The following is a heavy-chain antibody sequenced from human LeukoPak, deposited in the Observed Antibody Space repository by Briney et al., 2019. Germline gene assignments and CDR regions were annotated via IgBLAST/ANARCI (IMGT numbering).Heavy chain of an antibody. CDR1: GGSISSYY. Sequence: SETLSLTCTVSGGSISSYYWSWIRQPAGKGLEWIGRIFIRGGTNYNPSPSGSTNYNPSLKSRVTMSVDTSKNQFSLKLSSVTAADTAVYYCAMVGYSYGFDYWGQGTLVTVSS. J-gene: IGHJ4*02. CDR3: AMVGYSYGFDY. CDR2: IFIRGGTNYNPSPSGST. V-gene: IGHV4-4*07. D-gene: IGHD5-18*01.